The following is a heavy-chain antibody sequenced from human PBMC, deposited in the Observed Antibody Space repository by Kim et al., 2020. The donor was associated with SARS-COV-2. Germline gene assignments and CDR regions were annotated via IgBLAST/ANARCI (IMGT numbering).Heavy chain of an antibody. J-gene: IGHJ4*02. Sequence: GGSLRLSCAASGFTFSGSAMHWVRQASGKGLEWVGRIRSKANSYTTAYAASVKGRFTISRDDSENTAYLQMNSLKTEDTAVYYCIRYYYDSSGSGVYWGQGTLVTVPS. CDR1: GFTFSGSA. D-gene: IGHD3-22*01. CDR3: IRYYYDSSGSGVY. CDR2: IRSKANSYTT. V-gene: IGHV3-73*01.